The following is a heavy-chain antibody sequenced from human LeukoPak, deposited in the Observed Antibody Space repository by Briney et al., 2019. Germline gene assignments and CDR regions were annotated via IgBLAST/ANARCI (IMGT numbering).Heavy chain of an antibody. Sequence: GGSLRLSCAASGFTFSSYSINWVRQAPGEGLEWVSPISSTSTYIYYADSVKGRFSISRDNAKNSVYLQMNSLRAEDTAVYYCARDERAARPNLDYWGQGVLVTVSS. CDR1: GFTFSSYS. CDR2: ISSTSTYI. V-gene: IGHV3-21*01. CDR3: ARDERAARPNLDY. J-gene: IGHJ4*02. D-gene: IGHD6-6*01.